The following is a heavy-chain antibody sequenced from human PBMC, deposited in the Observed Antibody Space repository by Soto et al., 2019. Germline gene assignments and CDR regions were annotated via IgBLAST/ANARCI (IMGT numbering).Heavy chain of an antibody. Sequence: QVQLVESGGDLVKPGGSLRLSCAASGFSLSDYYMSWIRQAPGRGLEWISYVDTRSNAIYFADSVKGRYPLSRDNAKNSLYLQRNSLRAEDAAVYYCARGGIKSGRFDPWGQGTLVTVSS. V-gene: IGHV3-11*01. J-gene: IGHJ5*02. CDR2: VDTRSNAI. CDR1: GFSLSDYY. D-gene: IGHD2-15*01. CDR3: ARGGIKSGRFDP.